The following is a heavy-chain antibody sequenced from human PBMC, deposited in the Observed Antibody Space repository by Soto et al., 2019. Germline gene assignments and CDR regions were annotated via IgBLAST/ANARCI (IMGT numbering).Heavy chain of an antibody. CDR3: ARLRASSWYMGGYLDF. J-gene: IGHJ4*02. CDR2: IVSSSPYT. CDR1: GFTFSDYY. Sequence: LGLSCAASGFTFSDYYMSWISQAPGKGLEWVSYIVSSSPYTNYADSVKGRFTISRDNAKNSLYREMNSLRAEDTAVDYCARLRASSWYMGGYLDFWGQGTLVTVSS. D-gene: IGHD6-13*01. V-gene: IGHV3-11*06.